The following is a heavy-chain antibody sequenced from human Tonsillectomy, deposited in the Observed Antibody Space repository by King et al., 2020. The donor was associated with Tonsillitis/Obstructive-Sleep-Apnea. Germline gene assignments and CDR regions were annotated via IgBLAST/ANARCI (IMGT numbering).Heavy chain of an antibody. D-gene: IGHD3-10*01. V-gene: IGHV3-23*04. J-gene: IGHJ4*02. CDR1: GFTLRTYA. Sequence: VQLVESGGGLVQPGESLRLSCAASGFTLRTYAVSWVRQAPGKGLEWVSAISGSGRDTYYADSVKGRFTISRDTSKNTLYLQMNSLRAEDTAIYYCAKIPKSGSYYYFDYWGQGTLVTVSS. CDR3: AKIPKSGSYYYFDY. CDR2: ISGSGRDT.